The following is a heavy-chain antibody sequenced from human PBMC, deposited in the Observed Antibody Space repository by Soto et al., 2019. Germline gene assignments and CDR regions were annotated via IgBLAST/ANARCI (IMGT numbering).Heavy chain of an antibody. CDR1: GFAFSSYW. D-gene: IGHD3-9*01. J-gene: IGHJ4*02. CDR3: ATSSDTGYIFDF. CDR2: IKKDGSEE. Sequence: GGSLRLSCEASGFAFSSYWMSWVRQAPGKGLEWVANIKKDGSEEYYVDSVKGRFTISRDSAKNSLYLQMNSLRAEDTAVYYCATSSDTGYIFDFWGQGTLVTVSS. V-gene: IGHV3-7*01.